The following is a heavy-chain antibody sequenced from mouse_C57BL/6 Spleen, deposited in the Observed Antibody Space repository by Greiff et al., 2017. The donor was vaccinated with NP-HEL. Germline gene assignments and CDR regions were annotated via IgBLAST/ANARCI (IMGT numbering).Heavy chain of an antibody. D-gene: IGHD1-1*01. CDR2: IDPSDSET. V-gene: IGHV1-52*01. CDR3: ARRIYYGSSYYAMDY. Sequence: QVQLQQPGAELVRPGSSVKLSCKASGYTFTSYWMHWVKQRPIQGLEWIGNIDPSDSETHYNQKFKDKATLTVDKSSSTAYMQLSSLTSEDSAVYYCARRIYYGSSYYAMDYWGQGTSVTVSS. CDR1: GYTFTSYW. J-gene: IGHJ4*01.